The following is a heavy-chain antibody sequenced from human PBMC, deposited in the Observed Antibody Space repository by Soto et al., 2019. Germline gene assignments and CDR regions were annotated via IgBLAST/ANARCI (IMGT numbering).Heavy chain of an antibody. J-gene: IGHJ5*02. D-gene: IGHD6-19*01. Sequence: GGSLRLSCAASGSSFSSYEMNWVRQAPGKGLEWVSYISSSRTTIHYADSVKGRFTISRDNAKNSLYLQMNSLRAEDAAVYYCAREDYSSGWYHWFDPWGPGTLVTVSS. V-gene: IGHV3-48*03. CDR1: GSSFSSYE. CDR2: ISSSRTTI. CDR3: AREDYSSGWYHWFDP.